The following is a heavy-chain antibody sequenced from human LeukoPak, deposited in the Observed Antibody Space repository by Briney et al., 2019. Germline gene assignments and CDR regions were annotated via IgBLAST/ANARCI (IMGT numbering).Heavy chain of an antibody. Sequence: PGGSQRLSCAASGFRLSSYGMHWVRQAPGKGLEWVAFIRYDGNYKNYADSVKGRFTISRDSSKNTLYLQMNGLRPEDTAVYYCAKDWMGPLDYWGQGTLVTVSS. CDR2: IRYDGNYK. V-gene: IGHV3-30*02. J-gene: IGHJ4*02. CDR1: GFRLSSYG. D-gene: IGHD2-2*03. CDR3: AKDWMGPLDY.